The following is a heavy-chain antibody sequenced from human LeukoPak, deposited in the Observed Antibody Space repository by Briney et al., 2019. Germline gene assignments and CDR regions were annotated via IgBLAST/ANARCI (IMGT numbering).Heavy chain of an antibody. CDR3: ARGDDIGDRGYFDY. J-gene: IGHJ4*02. CDR2: IKQDGSEK. D-gene: IGHD3-9*01. CDR1: GFSFSSYW. Sequence: GGSLRLSCAASGFSFSSYWMSWVRQAPGKGLEWVANIKQDGSEKYYVDSVKGRFTISSDNAKNSLYLQMNSLRAEDTAVYYCARGDDIGDRGYFDYWGQGTLVTVSS. V-gene: IGHV3-7*01.